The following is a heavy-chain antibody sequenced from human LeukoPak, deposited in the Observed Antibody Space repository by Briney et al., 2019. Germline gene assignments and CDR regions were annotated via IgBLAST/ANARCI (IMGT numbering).Heavy chain of an antibody. CDR3: AKGFGSGPKYYYDSSGYHNCFDY. CDR1: GLTFSSYG. J-gene: IGHJ4*02. V-gene: IGHV3-33*06. Sequence: PGGSLRLSCAASGLTFSSYGMHWVRQAPGKGLEWVAVIWYDGSNKYYADSVKGRFTISRDNSKNTLYLQMNSLRAEDTAVYYCAKGFGSGPKYYYDSSGYHNCFDYWGQGTLVTVSS. CDR2: IWYDGSNK. D-gene: IGHD3-22*01.